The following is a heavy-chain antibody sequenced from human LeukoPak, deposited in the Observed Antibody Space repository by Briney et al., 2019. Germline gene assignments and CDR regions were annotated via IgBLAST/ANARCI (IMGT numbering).Heavy chain of an antibody. CDR2: IYSSGST. V-gene: IGHV4-61*02. J-gene: IGHJ2*01. D-gene: IGHD6-13*01. Sequence: SETLSLTCTVSGGSIYSGSYYWGWIRQPAGKGLEWIGRIYSSGSTKYNPSLKGRVTMSVDTSKNQFSLNLTSATAADTAVYYCATEYGSSWSYWYFDLWGRGTLVTVSS. CDR3: ATEYGSSWSYWYFDL. CDR1: GGSIYSGSYY.